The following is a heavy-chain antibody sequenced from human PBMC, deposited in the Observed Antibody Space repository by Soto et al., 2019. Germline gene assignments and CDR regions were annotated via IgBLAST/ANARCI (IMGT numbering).Heavy chain of an antibody. J-gene: IGHJ4*02. CDR3: AKDILGGSFGIGFDY. CDR1: GFTFSSYA. D-gene: IGHD3-16*01. V-gene: IGHV3-23*01. Sequence: GGSLRLSCAASGFTFSSYAMSWVRQAPGKGLEWVSAISGSGGSTYYADSVKGRFTISRDNSKNTLYLQMNSLRAEDTAVYYCAKDILGGSFGIGFDYWGQGTLVTVSS. CDR2: ISGSGGST.